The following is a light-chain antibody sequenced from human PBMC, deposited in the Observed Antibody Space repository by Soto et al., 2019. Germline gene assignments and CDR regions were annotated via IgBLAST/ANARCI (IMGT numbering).Light chain of an antibody. Sequence: DIVLTQSPGTLSLSPGERATLSCRASQSVSSNYLAWHQQKPGQAPRLLIFGASSRATGIPDRFSGSGSGTDFTITISRLEPEDFAVYYCQQYSSSRTFGQGTKVDI. V-gene: IGKV3-20*01. CDR3: QQYSSSRT. CDR1: QSVSSNY. CDR2: GAS. J-gene: IGKJ1*01.